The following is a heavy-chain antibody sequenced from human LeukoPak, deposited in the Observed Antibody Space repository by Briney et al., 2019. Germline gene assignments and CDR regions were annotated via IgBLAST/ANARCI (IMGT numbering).Heavy chain of an antibody. Sequence: GGSLRLSCAASGFTFSSYWMHWVRQAPGKGLELVSAISGSGGSTYYADSVKGRFTISRDNSKNTLYLQMNSLRAEDTAVYYCAKKGGYCSSTSCSYYFDYWGQGTLVTVSS. D-gene: IGHD2-2*01. CDR2: ISGSGGST. V-gene: IGHV3-23*01. J-gene: IGHJ4*02. CDR3: AKKGGYCSSTSCSYYFDY. CDR1: GFTFSSYW.